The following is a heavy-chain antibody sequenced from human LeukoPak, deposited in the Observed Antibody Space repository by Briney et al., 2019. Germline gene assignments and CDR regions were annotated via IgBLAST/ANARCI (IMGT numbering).Heavy chain of an antibody. D-gene: IGHD3-10*01. CDR1: GGSFSGYY. Sequence: SETLSLTCAVYGGSFSGYYWSWIRQPPGKGLEWIGEINHSGSTNYNPSLKSRVTISVDTSKNQFSLKLSSVTAADTAVYYCARPPRAMVRRNPYYYMDVWGKGTTVTVSS. CDR2: INHSGST. V-gene: IGHV4-34*01. CDR3: ARPPRAMVRRNPYYYMDV. J-gene: IGHJ6*03.